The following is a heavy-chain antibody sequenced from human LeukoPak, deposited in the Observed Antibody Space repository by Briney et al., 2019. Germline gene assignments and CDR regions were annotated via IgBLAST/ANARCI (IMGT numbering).Heavy chain of an antibody. Sequence: GGSLRLSCAASGFTVSSNYMSWVRQAPGKGLEWVSAISTSGGSTYYAGSVKGRFTISRDNSKNTLYLQMNSLRAEDTAVYYCAKEPYSGSQLLDYWGQGTLVTVSS. CDR1: GFTVSSNY. V-gene: IGHV3-23*01. CDR2: ISTSGGST. J-gene: IGHJ4*02. CDR3: AKEPYSGSQLLDY. D-gene: IGHD1-26*01.